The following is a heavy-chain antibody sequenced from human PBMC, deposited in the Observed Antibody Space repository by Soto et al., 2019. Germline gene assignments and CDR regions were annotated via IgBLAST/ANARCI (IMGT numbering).Heavy chain of an antibody. V-gene: IGHV3-74*01. J-gene: IGHJ3*02. Sequence: PGGSLRLSCAASGFTFSSYWMHWVRQAPGKGLVWVSRINSDGSSTSYADSVKGRFTISRDNAKNTLYLQMNSLRAEDTAVYYCARGAYYYDENDAFDIWGQGTMVTVPS. CDR1: GFTFSSYW. D-gene: IGHD3-22*01. CDR3: ARGAYYYDENDAFDI. CDR2: INSDGSST.